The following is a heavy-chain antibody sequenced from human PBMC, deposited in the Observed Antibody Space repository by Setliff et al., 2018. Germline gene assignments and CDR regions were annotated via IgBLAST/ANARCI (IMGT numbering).Heavy chain of an antibody. CDR2: IDPSADYT. Sequence: GASVKVSCKASGYTFTGYYLHWVRQAPGQGLEWMGIIDPSADYTNYAQKFQGRVTMTKDTSTTTVYLELSSLRSEDTAMYYCAIIGPDSSGYYWIFDYWGQGTLVTVSS. CDR3: AIIGPDSSGYYWIFDY. J-gene: IGHJ4*02. CDR1: GYTFTGYY. V-gene: IGHV1-46*01. D-gene: IGHD3-22*01.